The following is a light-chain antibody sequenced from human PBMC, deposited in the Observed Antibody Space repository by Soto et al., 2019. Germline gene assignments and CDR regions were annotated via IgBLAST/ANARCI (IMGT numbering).Light chain of an antibody. J-gene: IGKJ4*01. V-gene: IGKV3-15*01. CDR3: QQYNSWPPLT. CDR2: GAS. Sequence: EIVMTQSPATLSVSPGERATLSCRASQSVSSNLAWYQQKPGQAPRLLIYGASTRATGIPARFSGSGSGTDSPLTISSLQSEYLALYYCQQYNSWPPLTFGGGTKVEIK. CDR1: QSVSSN.